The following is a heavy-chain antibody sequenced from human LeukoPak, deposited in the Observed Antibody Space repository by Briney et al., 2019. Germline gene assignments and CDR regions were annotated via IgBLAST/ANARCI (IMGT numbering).Heavy chain of an antibody. J-gene: IGHJ5*02. V-gene: IGHV4-30-4*01. CDR1: GGSISSGDYY. CDR3: ARGFLSPRDQDLDP. CDR2: IYYSGST. D-gene: IGHD2/OR15-2a*01. Sequence: SETLSLTCTVSGGSISSGDYYWSWIRQPPGKGLKWIVYIYYSGSTYYNPSLKSRVTISVDTSKNQFSLKLSSVTAADTAVYYCARGFLSPRDQDLDPWGQGTLVTVSS.